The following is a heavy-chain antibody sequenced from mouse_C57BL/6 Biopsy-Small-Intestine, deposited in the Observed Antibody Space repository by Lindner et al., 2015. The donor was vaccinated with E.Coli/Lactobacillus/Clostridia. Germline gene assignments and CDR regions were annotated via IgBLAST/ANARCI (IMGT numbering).Heavy chain of an antibody. CDR1: GYAFSSSW. V-gene: IGHV1-82*01. CDR3: ARYYGSKWYFDV. D-gene: IGHD1-1*01. Sequence: VQLQESGPELVKPGASVKISCKASGYAFSSSWMNWVKQRPGKGLEWIGRIYLGDGDTNYNGKFKGKATLTADKSSSTAYMQLSSLTSEDSAVYFCARYYGSKWYFDVWGTGTTVTVSS. CDR2: IYLGDGDT. J-gene: IGHJ1*03.